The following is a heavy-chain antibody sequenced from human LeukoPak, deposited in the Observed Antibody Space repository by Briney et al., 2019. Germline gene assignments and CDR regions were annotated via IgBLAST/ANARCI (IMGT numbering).Heavy chain of an antibody. CDR3: AKYWRGALALDY. V-gene: IGHV3-23*01. J-gene: IGHJ4*02. D-gene: IGHD2-8*02. CDR1: GFTFSSYA. Sequence: GGSLRLSCAASGFTFSSYAMSWARQAPGKGLEWVSAISGSGGSTYYADSVKGRFTISRDNSKNTLYLQMNSLRAEDTAVYYCAKYWRGALALDYRGQGTLVTVSS. CDR2: ISGSGGST.